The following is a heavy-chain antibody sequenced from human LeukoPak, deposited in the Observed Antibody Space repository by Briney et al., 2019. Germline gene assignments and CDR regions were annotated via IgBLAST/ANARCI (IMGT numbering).Heavy chain of an antibody. D-gene: IGHD3-10*02. V-gene: IGHV3-23*01. CDR2: IIGSGGIT. J-gene: IGHJ6*04. CDR1: GFTFSNYG. CDR3: AELGITMIGGV. Sequence: GGSLRLSCAASGFTFSNYGMNWVRQAPGKGLEWISGIIGSGGITYYADSVKGRFTISRDNAKNSLYLQMNSLRAEDTAVYYCAELGITMIGGVWGKGTTVTVSS.